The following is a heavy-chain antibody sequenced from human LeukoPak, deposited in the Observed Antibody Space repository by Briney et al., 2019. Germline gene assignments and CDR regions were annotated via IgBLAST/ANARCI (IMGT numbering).Heavy chain of an antibody. CDR3: ARAGGGNIVVVVAAYNWFDP. Sequence: SETLSLTCTVSGYSISSGYYWGWIRQPPGKGLEWIGSIYHSGSTYYNPSLKSRVTISVDTSKNQFSLKLSSVTAADTAVYYCARAGGGNIVVVVAAYNWFDPWGQGTLVTVSS. J-gene: IGHJ5*02. CDR1: GYSISSGYY. CDR2: IYHSGST. D-gene: IGHD2-15*01. V-gene: IGHV4-38-2*02.